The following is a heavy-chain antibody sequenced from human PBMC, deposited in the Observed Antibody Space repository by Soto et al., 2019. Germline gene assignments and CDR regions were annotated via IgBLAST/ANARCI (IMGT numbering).Heavy chain of an antibody. CDR2: VSIGGST. V-gene: IGHV3-23*01. Sequence: PWWSLRLSCSASVFTFSSYAMCWSRQGPGKGLEWVAVVSIGGSTHYADSVRGRFTISSDNSKHTLSLQMSSLTAEDTAVYFCAKRRGAGGHFDYWAQGALVTGSA. CDR1: VFTFSSYA. CDR3: AKRRGAGGHFDY. D-gene: IGHD2-15*01. J-gene: IGHJ4*02.